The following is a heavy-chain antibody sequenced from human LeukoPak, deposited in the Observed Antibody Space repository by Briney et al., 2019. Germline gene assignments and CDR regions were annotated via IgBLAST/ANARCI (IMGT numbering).Heavy chain of an antibody. CDR1: GFTFSSYA. D-gene: IGHD2-8*01. CDR3: ARDYKYAFDY. V-gene: IGHV3-23*01. CDR2: ISGNGRST. J-gene: IGHJ4*02. Sequence: GGSLRLSCAASGFTFSSYAMSWVRQAPGKGLEWVSTISGNGRSTYYGDSVKGRFTISRDNSKNSLYLQMNSLRDDDTAVYYCARDYKYAFDYWGQGTLVAVSS.